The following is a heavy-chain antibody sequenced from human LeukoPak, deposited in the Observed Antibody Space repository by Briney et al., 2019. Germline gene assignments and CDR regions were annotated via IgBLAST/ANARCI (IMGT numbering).Heavy chain of an antibody. Sequence: ASVKVSCKASGYTFTGYYMHWVRQAPGQGLEWMGWINPNSGGTNYAQKFQGRVTMTRDTSISTAYMELSRLRSDDTAGYYCAREIAVAGSYYFDYWGQGTLVTVST. CDR1: GYTFTGYY. J-gene: IGHJ4*02. D-gene: IGHD6-19*01. CDR2: INPNSGGT. CDR3: AREIAVAGSYYFDY. V-gene: IGHV1-2*02.